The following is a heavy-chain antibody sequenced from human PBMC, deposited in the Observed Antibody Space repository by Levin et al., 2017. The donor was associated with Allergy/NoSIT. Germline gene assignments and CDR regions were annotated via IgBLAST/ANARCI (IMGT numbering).Heavy chain of an antibody. V-gene: IGHV1-2*02. J-gene: IGHJ4*02. D-gene: IGHD1-1*01. CDR3: ASLRAPTGTLNY. CDR2: INPNSGGT. Sequence: APVKVSCKASGYTFTGYYMHWVRQAPGQGLEWMGWINPNSGGTNYAQKFQGRVTMTRDTSISTAYMELSRLRSDDTAVYYCASLRAPTGTLNYWGQGTLVTVSS. CDR1: GYTFTGYY.